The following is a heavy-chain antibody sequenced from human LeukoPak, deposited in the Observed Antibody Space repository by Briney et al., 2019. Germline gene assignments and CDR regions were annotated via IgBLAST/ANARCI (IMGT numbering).Heavy chain of an antibody. V-gene: IGHV4-39*01. CDR2: THDSGRT. D-gene: IGHD4-23*01. CDR3: ARLYGGKSNNYYCDY. J-gene: IGHJ4*02. Sequence: SDTLRLTCSVSGCAFSGSRLDWGRGRQPPGKGVRGVGSTHDSGRTYYNPSLQSRVTIPVDKSKTQFSLQPSSLTAADTAVYYCARLYGGKSNNYYCDYWGQGTLVTVSS. CDR1: GCAFSGSRLD.